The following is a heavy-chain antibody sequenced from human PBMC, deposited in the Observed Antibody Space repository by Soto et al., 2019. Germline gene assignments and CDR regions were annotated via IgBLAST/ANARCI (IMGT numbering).Heavy chain of an antibody. V-gene: IGHV1-2*04. D-gene: IGHD6-13*01. CDR2: INPNSGGT. Sequence: ASVKVSCKASGYTFTGYYRHWVRQAPGQGLEWMGWINPNSGGTNYAQKFQGWVTMTRDTSISTAYMELRSLRSDDTAVYYCAREYSSSWSAYYYYYGMDVWGQGTTVTVSS. J-gene: IGHJ6*02. CDR1: GYTFTGYY. CDR3: AREYSSSWSAYYYYYGMDV.